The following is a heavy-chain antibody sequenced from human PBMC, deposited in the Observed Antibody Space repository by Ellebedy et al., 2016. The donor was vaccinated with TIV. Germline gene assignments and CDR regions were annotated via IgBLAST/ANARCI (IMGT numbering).Heavy chain of an antibody. D-gene: IGHD2-2*01. Sequence: SVKVSXXASGGTFSSYAISWVRQAPGQGLEWMGRIIPILGIANYAQKFQGRVTITADKSTSTAYMELSSLRSEDTAVYYCARGSTSWLSGGMDVWGQGTTVTVSS. CDR2: IIPILGIA. CDR3: ARGSTSWLSGGMDV. J-gene: IGHJ6*02. V-gene: IGHV1-69*04. CDR1: GGTFSSYA.